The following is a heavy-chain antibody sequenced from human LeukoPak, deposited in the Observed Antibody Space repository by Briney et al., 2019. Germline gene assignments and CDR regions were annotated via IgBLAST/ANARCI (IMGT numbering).Heavy chain of an antibody. J-gene: IGHJ4*02. V-gene: IGHV3-11*05. CDR3: AKDVRGGDPDIEPTDH. D-gene: IGHD3-10*02. CDR2: IGSITDGIT. CDR1: GFSFSAYY. Sequence: GGSLRLSCAASGFSFSAYYMSWIRQAPGKGLEWVSYIGSITDGITHYAESVKGRFTISRDNAKNSLYLQMNSLRAEDTAVYYCAKDVRGGDPDIEPTDHWGQGTLVIVSS.